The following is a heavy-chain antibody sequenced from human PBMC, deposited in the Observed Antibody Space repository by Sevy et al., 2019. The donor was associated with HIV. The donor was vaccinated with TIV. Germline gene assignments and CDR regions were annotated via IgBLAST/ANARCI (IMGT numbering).Heavy chain of an antibody. D-gene: IGHD3-10*01. CDR2: IVPIFGST. Sequence: ASVKVSCKASGGTFSDYALSWVRQAPGQGLEWMGGIVPIFGSTEYAQRFQDRVTITADESTNTAYMELRSLRSEDSAVYYCAGFNYYGSQNLYYFDYWGQGTLVTVSS. CDR1: GGTFSDYA. V-gene: IGHV1-69*13. CDR3: AGFNYYGSQNLYYFDY. J-gene: IGHJ4*02.